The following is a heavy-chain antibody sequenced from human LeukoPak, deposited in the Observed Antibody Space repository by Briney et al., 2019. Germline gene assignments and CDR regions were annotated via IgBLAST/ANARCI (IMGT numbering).Heavy chain of an antibody. V-gene: IGHV4-34*01. CDR1: GGSFSGYY. CDR3: ASDYGDSVDV. J-gene: IGHJ6*02. CDR2: INHSGST. D-gene: IGHD4-17*01. Sequence: SETLSLTCAVYGGSFSGYYWSWIRQPPGKGLEWIGEINHSGSTNYNPSLKSRVTISVDTSKNQFSLKLSSVTTADTAVYYCASDYGDSVDVWGQGTTVTVSS.